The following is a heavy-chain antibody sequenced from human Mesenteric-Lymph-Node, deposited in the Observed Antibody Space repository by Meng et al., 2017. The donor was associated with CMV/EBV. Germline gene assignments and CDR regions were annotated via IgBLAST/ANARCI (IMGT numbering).Heavy chain of an antibody. CDR1: GFTFSDFY. CDR2: ISTSSTI. D-gene: IGHD2-2*01. J-gene: IGHJ6*02. CDR3: ARAGDIVVVPAAPFYGMDV. Sequence: GGSLRLSCAASGFTFSDFYMNWVRQAPGKGLEWVSFISTSSTIYFADSVKGRFTISRDNAKNTLYLQMNSLRAEDTAVYYCARAGDIVVVPAAPFYGMDVWGQGTTVTVSS. V-gene: IGHV3-69-1*01.